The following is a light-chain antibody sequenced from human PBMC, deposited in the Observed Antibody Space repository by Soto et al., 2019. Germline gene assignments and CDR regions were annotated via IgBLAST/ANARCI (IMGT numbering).Light chain of an antibody. CDR2: AAS. Sequence: DITMSQSPSSLSASVADRVIITCRASQSISNHLNWYQQKPGKAPKLLIFAASSLQSGVPSRFSGSRSGPDFTLTISSLQPEDFATYYCQQSYSSPPTLGQGTNVDI. V-gene: IGKV1-39*01. J-gene: IGKJ1*01. CDR3: QQSYSSPPT. CDR1: QSISNH.